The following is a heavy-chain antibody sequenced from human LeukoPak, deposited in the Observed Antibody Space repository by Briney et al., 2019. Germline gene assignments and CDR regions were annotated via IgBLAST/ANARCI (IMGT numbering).Heavy chain of an antibody. D-gene: IGHD2-15*01. J-gene: IGHJ6*04. CDR2: ISSSGSTI. Sequence: RGSLRLSCAASGFTFSSYEMNWVRQAPGKGLEWVSYISSSGSTIYYADSVKGRFTISRDNAKNSLYLQMNSLRAEDTAVYYCARDRLGYCSGGSCYEQYYYYYGMDVWGKGTTVTVSS. CDR3: ARDRLGYCSGGSCYEQYYYYYGMDV. CDR1: GFTFSSYE. V-gene: IGHV3-48*03.